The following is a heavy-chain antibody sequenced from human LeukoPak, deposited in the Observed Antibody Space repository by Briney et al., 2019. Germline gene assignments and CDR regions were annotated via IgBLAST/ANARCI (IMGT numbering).Heavy chain of an antibody. D-gene: IGHD1-26*01. Sequence: SVKVSCKASGGTFSSYAISWVRQAPGQGLEWMGRIIPIFGTANYAQKFQGRVTITTDESTSTAYMELSSLRSEDTAVYYCAKGSWYSGSQGGRFDYWGQGTLVTVSS. CDR1: GGTFSSYA. V-gene: IGHV1-69*05. J-gene: IGHJ4*02. CDR2: IIPIFGTA. CDR3: AKGSWYSGSQGGRFDY.